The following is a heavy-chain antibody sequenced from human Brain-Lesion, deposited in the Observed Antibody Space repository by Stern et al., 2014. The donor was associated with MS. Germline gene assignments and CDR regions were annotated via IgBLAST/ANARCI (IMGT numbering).Heavy chain of an antibody. J-gene: IGHJ4*02. V-gene: IGHV1-2*02. CDR2: FKPKSGGT. CDR1: GYTFTGYY. CDR3: ATYYYDSTGYNDF. D-gene: IGHD3-22*01. Sequence: QVQLVQSGAEVKKPGASVKVSCKASGYTFTGYYMHWVRQAPGQGLEWMGWFKPKSGGTNYAQKFQGGVTMTRDTSLHTALMTLRRLRSDDTAVYYCATYYYDSTGYNDFWGQGTLVTVSS.